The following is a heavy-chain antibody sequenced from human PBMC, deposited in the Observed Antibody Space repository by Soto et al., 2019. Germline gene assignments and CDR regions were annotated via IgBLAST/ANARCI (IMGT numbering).Heavy chain of an antibody. CDR1: GGSISTYY. Sequence: QVQLQESGPGLAKPSETLSLTCTVSGGSISTYYWSWIRQPPGKGLEWIGYIYYSGSTNYNPSPKSRVTISVDTSKNQCSLKLSSVTAADTAVYYCARGGWRHIDYWGQGTLVTVSS. V-gene: IGHV4-59*08. D-gene: IGHD3-3*01. CDR3: ARGGWRHIDY. CDR2: IYYSGST. J-gene: IGHJ4*02.